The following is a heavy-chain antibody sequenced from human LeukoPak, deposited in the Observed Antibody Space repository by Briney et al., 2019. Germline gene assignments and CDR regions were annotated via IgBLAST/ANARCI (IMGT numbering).Heavy chain of an antibody. V-gene: IGHV1-69*01. CDR1: GRTFSSYA. CDR3: ASGHYYDSSGQFDY. J-gene: IGHJ4*02. CDR2: IIPIFGTA. Sequence: SVKVSCKAYGRTFSSYAISWVRQAPGQGLEWMGGIIPIFGTANYAQKFQGRVTITADESTSTAYMELSSLRSEDTAVYYCASGHYYDSSGQFDYWGQGTLVTVSS. D-gene: IGHD3-22*01.